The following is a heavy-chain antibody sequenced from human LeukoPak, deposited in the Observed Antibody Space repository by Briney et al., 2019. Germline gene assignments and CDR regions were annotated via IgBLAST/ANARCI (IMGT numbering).Heavy chain of an antibody. CDR3: ARGHYYDSSGYYYAI. CDR1: RFTFSDYY. V-gene: IGHV3-11*04. CDR2: ISSSGYTI. Sequence: GGSLRLSCAASRFTFSDYYMSWIRQAPGKGLEWVSYISSSGYTIYYADSVKGRFTISRDNAKNSLYLQMNSLRAEDTAVYYCARGHYYDSSGYYYAIWGQGIIVTVSS. J-gene: IGHJ3*02. D-gene: IGHD3-22*01.